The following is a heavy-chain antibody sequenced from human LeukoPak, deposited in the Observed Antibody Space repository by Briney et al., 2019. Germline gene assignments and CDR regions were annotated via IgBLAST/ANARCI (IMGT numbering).Heavy chain of an antibody. CDR2: IWYDGSKQ. V-gene: IGHV3-33*01. CDR1: GFTFSSYT. J-gene: IGHJ5*02. Sequence: GGSLRLSCAASGFTFSSYTMHWGRQAPGKGLEWVALIWYDGSKQYYADSVKGRFTISRDNSKNTLHLQMNSLRAEDTAVFYCARLIGWSRFYPWGQGAMVTVSS. CDR3: ARLIGWSRFYP. D-gene: IGHD6-19*01.